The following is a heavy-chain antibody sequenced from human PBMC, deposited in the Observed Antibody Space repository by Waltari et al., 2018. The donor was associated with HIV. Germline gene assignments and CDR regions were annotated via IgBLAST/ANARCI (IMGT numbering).Heavy chain of an antibody. J-gene: IGHJ2*01. Sequence: EVQLVESGGGLVQPGRSLRLSCAASGFTFDDYAMHWVRQAPGKGLGWVSGSSWNSGSIGYADSVKGRFTISRDNAKNSLYLQMNSLRAEDTALYYCAKGQTLYWYFDLWGRGTLVTVSS. CDR3: AKGQTLYWYFDL. V-gene: IGHV3-9*01. CDR2: SSWNSGSI. CDR1: GFTFDDYA.